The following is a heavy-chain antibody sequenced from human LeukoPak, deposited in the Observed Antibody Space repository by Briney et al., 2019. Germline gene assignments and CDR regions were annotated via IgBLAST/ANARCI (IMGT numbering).Heavy chain of an antibody. CDR3: ARADAAGAFDI. CDR2: IKEDGSEK. Sequence: GGSLRLSCAASGFTFSSYSMNWVRQAPGKGLEWVANIKEDGSEKCYVDSVKGRFTISRDNAKDSLYLQMNSLRDEDTAVYYCARADAAGAFDIWGQGTMVTVSS. V-gene: IGHV3-7*01. J-gene: IGHJ3*02. CDR1: GFTFSSYS. D-gene: IGHD2-2*01.